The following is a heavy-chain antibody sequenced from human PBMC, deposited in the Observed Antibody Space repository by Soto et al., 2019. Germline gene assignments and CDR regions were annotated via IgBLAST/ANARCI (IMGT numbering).Heavy chain of an antibody. J-gene: IGHJ6*02. CDR1: GYTFTNYG. CDR2: ISGNNGNT. V-gene: IGHV1-18*01. CDR3: ARDPGNLLTGLYYGMDV. D-gene: IGHD3-9*01. Sequence: QAQLVQSGAEVKKPGASVKVSCKTSGYTFTNYGTSWVRQAPGQGLEWMGWISGNNGNTNYAQNLQGKVTMTIETSTNTAYMELRSLRSDDTAVYYCARDPGNLLTGLYYGMDVWGRGTTVTVSS.